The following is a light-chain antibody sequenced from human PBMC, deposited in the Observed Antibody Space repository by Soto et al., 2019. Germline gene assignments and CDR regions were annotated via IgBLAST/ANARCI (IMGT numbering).Light chain of an antibody. CDR1: QDIRNE. Sequence: IQMTQAPSSLSASGGATVTITCRASQDIRNELGGYQQKPGTAPKFLIYAASSLHSGVPSRFSGSGSGTDFTLTISSLEPADFAVYCGQQRSNWPPLPFGGGTKVAIK. CDR3: QQRSNWPPLP. CDR2: AAS. J-gene: IGKJ4*01. V-gene: IGKV1-6*02.